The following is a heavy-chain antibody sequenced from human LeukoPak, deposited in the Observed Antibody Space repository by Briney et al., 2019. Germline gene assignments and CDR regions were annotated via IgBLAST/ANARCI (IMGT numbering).Heavy chain of an antibody. V-gene: IGHV3-53*01. CDR3: ARERGRGRDSPWFDY. J-gene: IGHJ4*02. D-gene: IGHD1-26*01. Sequence: PGGSLRLSCAASGFIVSGDFMSWVRQAPGKGLEWVSVIYSDGSTYYADSVKGRFTISRDNSKNTLDLQMTGLRAEDTAVYYCARERGRGRDSPWFDYWGQGILVTVSS. CDR2: IYSDGST. CDR1: GFIVSGDF.